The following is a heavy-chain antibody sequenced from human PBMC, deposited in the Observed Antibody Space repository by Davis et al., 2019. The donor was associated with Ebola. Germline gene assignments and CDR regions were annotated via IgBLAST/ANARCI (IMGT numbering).Heavy chain of an antibody. D-gene: IGHD1-26*01. J-gene: IGHJ5*02. V-gene: IGHV3-21*01. CDR2: ISSSSSYI. Sequence: GESLKISCAASGFTFSSYSMNWVRQAPGKGLEWVSSISSSSSYIYYADSVKGRFTISRDNAKNSLYLQMNSLRAEDTAVYYCARDRGFFWFDPWGQGILVTVSS. CDR1: GFTFSSYS. CDR3: ARDRGFFWFDP.